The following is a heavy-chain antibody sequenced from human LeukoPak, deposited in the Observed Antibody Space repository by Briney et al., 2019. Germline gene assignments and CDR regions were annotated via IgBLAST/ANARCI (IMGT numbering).Heavy chain of an antibody. D-gene: IGHD3-10*01. CDR2: IYSSDTT. CDR1: GSTSSGYA. J-gene: IGHJ3*02. Sequence: QPGGSLRLSCAASGSTSSGYAMNGVRQAPGKGLEWVSHIYSSDTTYADSVKGRFTISRDNAKNSLYLQMNSLRDEDTAVYYCARDLHYAFDIWGQGTMVTASS. CDR3: ARDLHYAFDI. V-gene: IGHV3-48*02.